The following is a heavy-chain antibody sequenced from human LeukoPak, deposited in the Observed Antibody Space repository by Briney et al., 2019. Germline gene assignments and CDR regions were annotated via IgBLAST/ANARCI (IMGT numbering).Heavy chain of an antibody. CDR1: GDSVSSNRAA. Sequence: SQTLSLTCAISGDSVSSNRAAWNWIRQSPSRGLEWLGRTYYRSKWYNDYAVSVKSRITINPDTSKNQFSLQLNSVTPEDTAVYYCARDWDHTTTWSNYLDYWGQGTLVTVSS. J-gene: IGHJ4*02. D-gene: IGHD6-13*01. CDR3: ARDWDHTTTWSNYLDY. CDR2: TYYRSKWYN. V-gene: IGHV6-1*01.